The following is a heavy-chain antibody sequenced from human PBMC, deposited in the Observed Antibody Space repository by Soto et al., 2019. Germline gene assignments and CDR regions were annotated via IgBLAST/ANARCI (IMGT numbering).Heavy chain of an antibody. J-gene: IGHJ6*02. CDR3: ARSPPRSYYYGMDV. CDR1: GGSISSGGYS. Sequence: SETQSLTCAVSGGSISSGGYSWSWIRQPPGKGLEWIGYIYHSGSTYYNPSLKSRVTISVDRSKNQFSLKLSSVTAADTAVYYCARSPPRSYYYGMDVWGQGTTVTVSS. CDR2: IYHSGST. V-gene: IGHV4-30-2*01.